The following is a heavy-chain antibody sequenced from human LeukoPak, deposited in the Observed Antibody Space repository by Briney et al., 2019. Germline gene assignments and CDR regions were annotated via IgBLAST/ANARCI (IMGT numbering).Heavy chain of an antibody. CDR3: ARRRDGYNYYFDY. V-gene: IGHV5-51*01. Sequence: GESLKISCKGSGYSFTNYWIAWVRQMPGKGLEWMGLIYPGDSDTKYSPSLQGQVTISADKSISTAYPQWSSLKASDTAMYYCARRRDGYNYYFDYWGQGTLVTVSS. CDR2: IYPGDSDT. J-gene: IGHJ4*02. CDR1: GYSFTNYW. D-gene: IGHD5-24*01.